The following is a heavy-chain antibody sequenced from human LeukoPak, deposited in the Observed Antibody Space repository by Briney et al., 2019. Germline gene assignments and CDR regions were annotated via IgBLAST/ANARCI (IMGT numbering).Heavy chain of an antibody. V-gene: IGHV4-34*01. CDR3: ARGRMCILWCASFDP. Sequence: PSETLSLTCAVYGGSFSGYYWSWIRQPPGKGLEWIGEINHSGSTNYSPFLKSRVTISVDTSKNQFSLKLSSVTAADTAVYYCARGRMCILWCASFDPWGQGTLVTVSS. D-gene: IGHD2-21*01. CDR1: GGSFSGYY. CDR2: INHSGST. J-gene: IGHJ5*02.